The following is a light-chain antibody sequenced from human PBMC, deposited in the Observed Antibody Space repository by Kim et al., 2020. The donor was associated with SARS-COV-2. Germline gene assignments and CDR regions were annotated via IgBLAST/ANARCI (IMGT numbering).Light chain of an antibody. J-gene: IGLJ2*01. Sequence: RVATSCAGGSATVGSNTVTRCRRLPGRAPNLLIYSNSQRPSGVPDRFSGSKSGTSASLAISGLQSEDEADYYCAAWDDSLNGHVVFGGGTQLTVL. CDR3: AAWDDSLNGHVV. CDR1: SATVGSNT. V-gene: IGLV1-44*01. CDR2: SNS.